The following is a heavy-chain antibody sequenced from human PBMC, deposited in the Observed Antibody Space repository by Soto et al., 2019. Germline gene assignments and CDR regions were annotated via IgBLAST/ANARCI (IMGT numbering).Heavy chain of an antibody. Sequence: EVQLLESGGGLVQPGGSLRLSCAASGFTFSSYAMSWVRQAPGKGLEWVSAISGSGGSTYYADSVKGRFTTTRDNSTNTLHLLIMNRLTAEPAVVYYCAKIMDDYGDAVPGYYYMDVWGKGTTVTVSS. CDR2: ISGSGGST. CDR1: GFTFSSYA. J-gene: IGHJ6*03. CDR3: AKIMDDYGDAVPGYYYMDV. D-gene: IGHD4-17*01. V-gene: IGHV3-23*01.